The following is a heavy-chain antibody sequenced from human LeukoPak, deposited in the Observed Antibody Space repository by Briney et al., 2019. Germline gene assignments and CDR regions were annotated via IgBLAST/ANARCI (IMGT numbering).Heavy chain of an antibody. Sequence: SETLSLTCTVSGGSISSYYWNWIRQPPGKGLEWIGYIYYSGSTKYNPSLKSRVTISVDTSKNQFSLKLNSVTAADTAVYYCARLVGIAADGTGGDYWGQGTLVTVSS. CDR2: IYYSGST. D-gene: IGHD6-13*01. CDR3: ARLVGIAADGTGGDY. J-gene: IGHJ4*02. CDR1: GGSISSYY. V-gene: IGHV4-59*08.